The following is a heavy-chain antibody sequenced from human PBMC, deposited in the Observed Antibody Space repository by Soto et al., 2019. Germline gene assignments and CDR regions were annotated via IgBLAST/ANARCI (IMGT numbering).Heavy chain of an antibody. J-gene: IGHJ4*01. Sequence: SLTHPHTCCVVCGTSVGLDGHRSCKRQHPGKGLEWLGYIYYSGSTHYNSSLKSRITMSVDTSKNQFSLRLTSVTAADTAMYYCARGSGFSFGFDYWGQGTLVTVSS. D-gene: IGHD5-18*01. CDR2: IYYSGST. CDR3: ARGSGFSFGFDY. CDR1: CGTSVGLDGH. V-gene: IGHV4-31*03.